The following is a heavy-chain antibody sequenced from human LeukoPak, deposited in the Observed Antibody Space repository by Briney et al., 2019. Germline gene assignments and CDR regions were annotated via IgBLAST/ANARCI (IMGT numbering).Heavy chain of an antibody. V-gene: IGHV3-23*01. CDR2: ISGRGDST. Sequence: GGSLRLSCAASGFTFSSHAMTWVRQAPGKGLEWASTISGRGDSTYYADSVKGRFTISRDNSKNTVYLQLNNLRDEDTAVYYCAKDSERYGVLEYWGQGTLVSVPA. CDR1: GFTFSSHA. D-gene: IGHD4-17*01. CDR3: AKDSERYGVLEY. J-gene: IGHJ4*02.